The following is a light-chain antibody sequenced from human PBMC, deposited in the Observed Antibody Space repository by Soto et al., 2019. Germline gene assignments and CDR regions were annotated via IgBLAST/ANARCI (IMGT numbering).Light chain of an antibody. CDR3: KHYNNWPLT. Sequence: DIVMTQSPATLSVAPGERVTFSCRASQGVSTNLAWYQQKPGQAPRLLIFGASTRATGIQARFSGSGSGTDFTLTIRSLQSEDFALYYCKHYNNWPLTFGQGTKVDIK. CDR1: QGVSTN. J-gene: IGKJ1*01. V-gene: IGKV3-15*01. CDR2: GAS.